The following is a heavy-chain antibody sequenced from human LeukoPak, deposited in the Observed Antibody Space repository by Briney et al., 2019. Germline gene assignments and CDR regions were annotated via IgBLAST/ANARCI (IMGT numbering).Heavy chain of an antibody. J-gene: IGHJ4*02. CDR1: GGSISSSY. D-gene: IGHD3-22*01. CDR2: IYTSGST. CDR3: ARDLYDSSGYYLLFDY. Sequence: KPSETLSLTCTVSGGSISSSYWSWIRQPAGKGLEWIGRIYTSGSTNYNPSLKSRVTMSVDTSKNQFSLKLSSVTAADTAVYYCARDLYDSSGYYLLFDYWGQGTLVTVSS. V-gene: IGHV4-4*07.